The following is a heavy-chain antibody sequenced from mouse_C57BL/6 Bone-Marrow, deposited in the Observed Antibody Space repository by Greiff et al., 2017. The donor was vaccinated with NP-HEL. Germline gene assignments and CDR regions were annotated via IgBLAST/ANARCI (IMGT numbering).Heavy chain of an antibody. CDR1: GYTFTSYW. Sequence: QVQLQQSGAELVKPGASVKMSCKASGYTFTSYWITWVKQRPGQGLEWIGDIYPGSGSTNYNEKFKSKATLTVDTSSSTAYMQLSSLTSEDSAVYYCSQSPSYYAMDYWGQGTSVTVSS. CDR2: IYPGSGST. CDR3: SQSPSYYAMDY. V-gene: IGHV1-55*01. J-gene: IGHJ4*01.